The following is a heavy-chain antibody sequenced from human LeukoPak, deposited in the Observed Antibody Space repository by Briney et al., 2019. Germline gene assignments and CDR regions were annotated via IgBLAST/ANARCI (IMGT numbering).Heavy chain of an antibody. CDR3: AREEYSSSWYYYYYMDV. V-gene: IGHV4-34*01. J-gene: IGHJ6*03. D-gene: IGHD6-13*01. Sequence: SETLSLTCAVYGGSFSSYYWSWIRQPPGKGLEWIGEINHSGSTNYNPSLKSRVTISVDTSTNQFSLKLSSVTAADTAVYYCAREEYSSSWYYYYYMDVWGKGTTVTVSS. CDR1: GGSFSSYY. CDR2: INHSGST.